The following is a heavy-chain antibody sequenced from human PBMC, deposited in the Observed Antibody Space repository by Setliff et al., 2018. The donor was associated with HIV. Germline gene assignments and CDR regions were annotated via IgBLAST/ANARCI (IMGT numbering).Heavy chain of an antibody. J-gene: IGHJ3*02. Sequence: SETLSLTCAVYGGSFSGYYWSWIRQPPGKGLEWIASIYHSGSTYYNPSLKSRVTISVDTSKNQFSLKLSSVTAADTAMYYCARVALLRYPEAFDIWGQGTMVTVSS. CDR3: ARVALLRYPEAFDI. CDR2: IYHSGST. CDR1: GGSFSGYY. V-gene: IGHV4-34*01. D-gene: IGHD3-9*01.